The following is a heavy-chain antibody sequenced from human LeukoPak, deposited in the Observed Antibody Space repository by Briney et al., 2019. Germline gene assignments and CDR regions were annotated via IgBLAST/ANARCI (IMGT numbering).Heavy chain of an antibody. Sequence: ASVKVSCKASGYTFTSYYMHWVRQAPGQGLEWVGIINPSGGSTRYAQKFQGRVTMTRDTSTSTIYMDLSSLRSEDTAVYYCARGKTLRYCSGGSCYPAPFDYWGQGTLVTVSS. CDR3: ARGKTLRYCSGGSCYPAPFDY. V-gene: IGHV1-46*01. J-gene: IGHJ4*02. CDR1: GYTFTSYY. CDR2: INPSGGST. D-gene: IGHD2-15*01.